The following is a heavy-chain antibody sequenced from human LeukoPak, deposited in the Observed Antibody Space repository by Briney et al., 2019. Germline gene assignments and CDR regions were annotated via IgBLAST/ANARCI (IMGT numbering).Heavy chain of an antibody. Sequence: SSETLSLTCGVSGGSLSFYYWSWIRQSPGKGLEWIAEISQNGDSNYNMSLKSRVTISVDTSKNQFSLKLSSVTAADTAVYYCASLARNLYCSGGSCVGPWGQGTLVTVSS. CDR3: ASLARNLYCSGGSCVGP. D-gene: IGHD2-15*01. J-gene: IGHJ5*02. CDR1: GGSLSFYY. V-gene: IGHV4-34*01. CDR2: ISQNGDS.